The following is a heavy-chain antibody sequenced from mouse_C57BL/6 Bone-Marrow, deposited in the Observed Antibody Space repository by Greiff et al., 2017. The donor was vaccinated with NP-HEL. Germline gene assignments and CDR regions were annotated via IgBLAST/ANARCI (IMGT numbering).Heavy chain of an antibody. J-gene: IGHJ2*01. Sequence: QVQLQQPGAELVKPGASVKLSCKASGYTFTSYWMQWVKQRPGQGLEWIGEIDPSDSDTNYNQKFKGKATLTVDTSSSTAYMQLSSLTSEDSAVYYCARAEYYGLDFDYWGQGTTLTVSS. D-gene: IGHD1-1*01. CDR3: ARAEYYGLDFDY. V-gene: IGHV1-50*01. CDR2: IDPSDSDT. CDR1: GYTFTSYW.